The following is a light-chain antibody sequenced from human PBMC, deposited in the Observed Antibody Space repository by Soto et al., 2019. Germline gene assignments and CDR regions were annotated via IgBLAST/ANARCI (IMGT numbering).Light chain of an antibody. V-gene: IGKV1-27*01. Sequence: DMQMTQSPSSLSASVGDRVTITCRASQDISNSLAWFQQKPGKPPNFLIYAASTLQPGVPSRFSGSGSGTDCTPTIRSLQPEVFATYSCKKYSRAPFTFGLGTRVYL. CDR2: AAS. CDR3: KKYSRAPFT. CDR1: QDISNS. J-gene: IGKJ3*01.